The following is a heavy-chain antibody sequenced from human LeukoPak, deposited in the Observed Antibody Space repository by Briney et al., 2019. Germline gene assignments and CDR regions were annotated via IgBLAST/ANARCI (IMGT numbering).Heavy chain of an antibody. Sequence: GGSLRLSCAASGFTFSNAWMSWVRQAPGKGLEWVSVVYSGGSTYYADSVKGRFTISRDNSKNTLYLQMNSLRAEDTAVYYCASSPASSCLDDWGQGTLVTASS. D-gene: IGHD6-13*01. CDR3: ASSPASSCLDD. V-gene: IGHV3-53*01. CDR2: VYSGGST. J-gene: IGHJ4*02. CDR1: GFTFSNAW.